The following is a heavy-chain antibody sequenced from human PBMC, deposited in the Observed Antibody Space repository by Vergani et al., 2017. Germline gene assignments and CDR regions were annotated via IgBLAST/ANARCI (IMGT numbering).Heavy chain of an antibody. D-gene: IGHD4-23*01. Sequence: QVQLQESGPGLVQPSKTLSLTCTVSGGSLSSGDYYWSWIRQPPGKGLEWIGYIYYSGSTHYNPSLKGRVTIAVDTSKNQFSLKLRSVTAADTAVYYCARADYGGLSGWFDPWGQGTLVTVSS. CDR3: ARADYGGLSGWFDP. V-gene: IGHV4-30-4*01. CDR2: IYYSGST. CDR1: GGSLSSGDYY. J-gene: IGHJ5*02.